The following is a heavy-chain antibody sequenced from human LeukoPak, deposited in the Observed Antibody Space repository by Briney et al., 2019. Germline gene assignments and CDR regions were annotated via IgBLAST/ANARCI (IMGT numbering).Heavy chain of an antibody. D-gene: IGHD3-22*01. Sequence: GGSLRLSCAASGFTFSSYSMNWVRQAPGKGLEWVSYISSSSSTIYYADSVKGRFTISRDNAKNSLYLQMNSLRAEDTAVYYCARDVKRSCITMILSHDAFDIWGQGTMVTVSS. CDR2: ISSSSSTI. CDR3: ARDVKRSCITMILSHDAFDI. J-gene: IGHJ3*02. CDR1: GFTFSSYS. V-gene: IGHV3-48*01.